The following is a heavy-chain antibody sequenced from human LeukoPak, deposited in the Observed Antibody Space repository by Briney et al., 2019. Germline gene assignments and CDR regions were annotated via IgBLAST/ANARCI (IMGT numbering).Heavy chain of an antibody. D-gene: IGHD6-13*01. Sequence: GGSLRLSCEVSGLTFTDYWMNWVRQAPGKGAEWVASIRQDGSEKTYVDSVKGGFTISRDNTKNSLSLQLNGLRAEATAVYYCARDGTAAGLYFDLWGQGTLVTVSS. CDR2: IRQDGSEK. CDR3: ARDGTAAGLYFDL. CDR1: GLTFTDYW. V-gene: IGHV3-7*01. J-gene: IGHJ4*01.